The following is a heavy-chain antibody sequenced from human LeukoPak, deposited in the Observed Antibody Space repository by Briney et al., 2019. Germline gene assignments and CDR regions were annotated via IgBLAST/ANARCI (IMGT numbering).Heavy chain of an antibody. Sequence: PSETLSLTCSVSGGSFSSYFWSWIRQPPGKGLEWIGEINHSGSTNYNPSLKSRVTISVDTSKNQFSLRLSSATAADTAVYYCARRKYSGYDFAYWGQGTLVTVSS. J-gene: IGHJ4*02. CDR1: GGSFSSYF. D-gene: IGHD5-12*01. CDR3: ARRKYSGYDFAY. CDR2: INHSGST. V-gene: IGHV4-34*01.